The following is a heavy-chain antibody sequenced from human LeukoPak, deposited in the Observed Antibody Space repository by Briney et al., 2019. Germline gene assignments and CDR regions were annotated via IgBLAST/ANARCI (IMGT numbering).Heavy chain of an antibody. Sequence: SETLSLTCAVYGGSFSGYYWRWLRQPPGKGLEWIGEINHSGSTNYNPSLKSRVTISVDTSENQFSLKLSSVTAADTAVYYCASRMATIRSSDYWGQGTLVTVSS. V-gene: IGHV4-34*01. J-gene: IGHJ4*02. CDR2: INHSGST. D-gene: IGHD5-24*01. CDR1: GGSFSGYY. CDR3: ASRMATIRSSDY.